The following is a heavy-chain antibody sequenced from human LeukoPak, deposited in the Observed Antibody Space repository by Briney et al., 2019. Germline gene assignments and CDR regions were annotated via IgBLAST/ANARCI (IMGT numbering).Heavy chain of an antibody. CDR3: ARVVAARPPPYYYYYYYMDV. CDR2: IYYSGST. D-gene: IGHD6-6*01. J-gene: IGHJ6*03. Sequence: NSSETLSLTCTVSGGSISSSSYYWGWIRQPPGKGLEWIGSIYYSGSTYYNPSLKSRVTISVDTSKNQFSLKLSSVTAADTAVYYCARVVAARPPPYYYYYYYMDVWGKGTTVTVSS. V-gene: IGHV4-39*07. CDR1: GGSISSSSYY.